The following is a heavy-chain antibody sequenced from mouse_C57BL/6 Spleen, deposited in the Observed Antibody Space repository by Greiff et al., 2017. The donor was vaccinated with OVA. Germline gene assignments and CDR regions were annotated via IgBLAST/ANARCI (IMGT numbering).Heavy chain of an antibody. CDR2: ISSGSSTI. V-gene: IGHV5-17*01. J-gene: IGHJ3*01. CDR1: GFTFSDYG. CDR3: ARGDEGRFAY. Sequence: EVKLMESGGGLVKPGGSLKLSCAASGFTFSDYGMHWVRQAPEKGLEWVAYISSGSSTIYYADTVKGRFTISRDNAKNTLFLQMTRLRSEDTAMYYCARGDEGRFAYWGQGTLVTVSA.